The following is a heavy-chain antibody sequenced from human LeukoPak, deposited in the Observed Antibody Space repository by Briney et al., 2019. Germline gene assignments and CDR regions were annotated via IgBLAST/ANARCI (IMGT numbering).Heavy chain of an antibody. CDR3: AKDSYSSSPEYYFDY. CDR2: IDHDGKND. Sequence: PGTSLRLSCAASGFTFSSYGMHWVRQAPGKGLEWVAAIDHDGKNDYYVDSVKGRFTISRDDSKSTLYLQMNSLRAEDTAVYYCAKDSYSSSPEYYFDYWGQGTLVTVSS. V-gene: IGHV3-33*06. J-gene: IGHJ4*02. CDR1: GFTFSSYG. D-gene: IGHD6-6*01.